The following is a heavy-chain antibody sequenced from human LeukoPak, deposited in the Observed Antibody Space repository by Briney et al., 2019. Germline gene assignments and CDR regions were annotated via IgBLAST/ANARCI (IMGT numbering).Heavy chain of an antibody. J-gene: IGHJ4*02. Sequence: SETLFLTCTVSGASISNYHWSWIRQPAGKGLEWIGQIHTSGSTNYNPPLKSRVTMSIDTTEDQVSLTIRSVTAADTAFYYCARRDISSGWSFDYWGQGTLVTVSS. D-gene: IGHD6-19*01. CDR3: ARRDISSGWSFDY. CDR1: GASISNYH. V-gene: IGHV4-4*07. CDR2: IHTSGST.